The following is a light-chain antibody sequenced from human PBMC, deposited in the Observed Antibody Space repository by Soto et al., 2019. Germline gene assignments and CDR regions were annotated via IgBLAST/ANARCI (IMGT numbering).Light chain of an antibody. CDR2: GAS. V-gene: IGKV3-20*01. CDR3: QQYGSSPYT. Sequence: EIVLTQSPGTLSLSPGERATLSCRASQSVRSSYLAWYQQKPGQAPRLLIYGASSRATGIPDRFSGSGSGTDFSLTISSREPEDFVVYYCQQYGSSPYTFGQGTKLEIK. CDR1: QSVRSSY. J-gene: IGKJ2*01.